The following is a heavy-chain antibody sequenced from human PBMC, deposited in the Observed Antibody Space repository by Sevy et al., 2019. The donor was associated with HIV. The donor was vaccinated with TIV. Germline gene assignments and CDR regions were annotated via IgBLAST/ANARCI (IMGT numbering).Heavy chain of an antibody. V-gene: IGHV3-15*01. Sequence: GGSLRLSCAASGFTFSNAWMSWVRQAPGKGLEWVGRIKSKTDGGTTDYAAPVKGRFTISRDDSKNTLYRQMNSLKTEDTAVYYCTTDSSGLTTGGFDYWGQGTLVTVSS. D-gene: IGHD4-17*01. CDR2: IKSKTDGGTT. CDR1: GFTFSNAW. J-gene: IGHJ4*02. CDR3: TTDSSGLTTGGFDY.